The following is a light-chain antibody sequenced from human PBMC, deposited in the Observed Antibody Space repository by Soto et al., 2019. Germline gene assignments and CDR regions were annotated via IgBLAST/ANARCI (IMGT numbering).Light chain of an antibody. V-gene: IGLV1-47*01. CDR1: SSNIGSNY. CDR3: AAWDDSLSGWV. J-gene: IGLJ3*02. Sequence: SVLTQPPSASGTPGQRVTISCSGSSSNIGSNYVYWYQQLPGTAPKLLIYRNNQRPSGVPDRFSGSKSGTSASLAISGLRSEDEADYYCAAWDDSLSGWVFGGGTKVTVL. CDR2: RNN.